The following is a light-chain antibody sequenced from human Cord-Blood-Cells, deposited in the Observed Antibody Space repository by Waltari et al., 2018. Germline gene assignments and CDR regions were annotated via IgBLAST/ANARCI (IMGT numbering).Light chain of an antibody. CDR2: DVS. V-gene: IGLV2-11*01. J-gene: IGLJ1*01. Sequence: QSALTQPRSVSGSPGQSVTISCTGTSSDVGGYNYVSWYQQHPGKAPKLMIYDVSKRPSGGPDRFSCSKSGNTASLTISGLQADDEADYYCCSDAGSYTYVFGTGTKVTVL. CDR3: CSDAGSYTYV. CDR1: SSDVGGYNY.